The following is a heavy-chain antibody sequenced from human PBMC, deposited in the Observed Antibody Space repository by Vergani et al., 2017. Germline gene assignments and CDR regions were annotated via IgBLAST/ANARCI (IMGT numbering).Heavy chain of an antibody. CDR1: VGTFSSYA. J-gene: IGHJ6*03. CDR2: IIPIFGTA. Sequence: QVQLVQSGAEVKKPGSSEKVSCKASVGTFSSYAISWVRQAPGQGLEWMGGIIPIFGTANYAQKFQGRVTITADESTSTAYMELSSLRSEDTAVYYCASKYCSSTSCYQDYYMDVWGKGTTVTVSS. D-gene: IGHD2-2*01. CDR3: ASKYCSSTSCYQDYYMDV. V-gene: IGHV1-69*01.